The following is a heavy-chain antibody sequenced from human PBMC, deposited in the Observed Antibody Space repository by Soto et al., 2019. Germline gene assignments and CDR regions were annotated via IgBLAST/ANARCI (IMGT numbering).Heavy chain of an antibody. D-gene: IGHD6-6*01. Sequence: GGSLRLSCAASGFTFSSYGIHWVRQAPGKGLEWVAFISYDGGNKYYADSVKGRFTISRDNAKNTLYLQMNSLRAEDTAVYYCASGGSSLNFDSWGQGTLVTVSS. J-gene: IGHJ4*02. CDR1: GFTFSSYG. CDR3: ASGGSSLNFDS. CDR2: ISYDGGNK. V-gene: IGHV3-30*03.